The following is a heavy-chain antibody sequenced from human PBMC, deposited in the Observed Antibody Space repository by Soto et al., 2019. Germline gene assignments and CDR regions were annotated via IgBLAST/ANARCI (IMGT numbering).Heavy chain of an antibody. CDR1: GYTFTSYG. Sequence: QVQLVQSGAEVKKPGASVKVSCKASGYTFTSYGISWERQAPGQGLEWMGWISAYNGNTNYAQKLQGRVTMTTDTSTSTAYMELRSMRSDDTAVYYCARLQNYDILTGGAFDIWGQGTMVTFSS. CDR3: ARLQNYDILTGGAFDI. D-gene: IGHD3-9*01. CDR2: ISAYNGNT. V-gene: IGHV1-18*01. J-gene: IGHJ3*02.